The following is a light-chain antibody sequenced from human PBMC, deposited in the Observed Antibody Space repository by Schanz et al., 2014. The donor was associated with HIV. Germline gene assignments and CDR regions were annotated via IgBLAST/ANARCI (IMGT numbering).Light chain of an antibody. V-gene: IGLV2-14*03. CDR2: DVT. J-gene: IGLJ1*01. CDR1: SNDVGTYDF. Sequence: QSALTQPASVSGSPGQSVTISCSGSSNDVGTYDFVSWYQQHPGKAPILIIYDVTNRPSGISDRFSGSKSGNTASLTISGLQAEDEADYYCSSYTSSSTGVFGTGTKLTVL. CDR3: SSYTSSSTGV.